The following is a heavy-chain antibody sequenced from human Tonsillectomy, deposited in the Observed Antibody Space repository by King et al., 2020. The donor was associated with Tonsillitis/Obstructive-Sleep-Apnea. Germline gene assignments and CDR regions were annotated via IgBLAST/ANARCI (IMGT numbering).Heavy chain of an antibody. D-gene: IGHD4-17*01. CDR2: IKQDGGEK. CDR3: ARGRPWATVTTCFDY. V-gene: IGHV3-7*01. CDR1: GFTFSRYW. J-gene: IGHJ4*02. Sequence: VQLVESGGGLVQPGGSLRLSCAVSGFTFSRYWMSWVRQAPGKGLEWVANIKQDGGEKYYVDSVKGRFTISRDNAKNSLYLQMNSLRAEDTAVYYCARGRPWATVTTCFDYWGQGTLVTVSS.